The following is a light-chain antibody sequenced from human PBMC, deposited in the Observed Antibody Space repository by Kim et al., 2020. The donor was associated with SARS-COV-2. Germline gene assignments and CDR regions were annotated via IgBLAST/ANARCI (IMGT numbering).Light chain of an antibody. Sequence: VAPGQTASITCSGDKLGDKYACWYQQKPGQSPVLVIYQDSKRPSGIPERFSGSNSGNTATLTISGTQAMDEAYYYCQAWDSSTVVFGGGTQLTVL. CDR1: KLGDKY. J-gene: IGLJ2*01. CDR2: QDS. V-gene: IGLV3-1*01. CDR3: QAWDSSTVV.